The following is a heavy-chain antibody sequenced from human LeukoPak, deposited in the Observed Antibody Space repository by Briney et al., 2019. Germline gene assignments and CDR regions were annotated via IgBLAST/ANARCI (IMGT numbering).Heavy chain of an antibody. J-gene: IGHJ5*02. CDR2: IYYSGST. CDR3: ARARGVITMVRGVITPDWFDP. CDR1: GGSISIYY. Sequence: SETLSLTCTVSGGSISIYYWSWIRQPPGKGLEWIGYIYYSGSTNYNPSLKSRVTISVDTSKNQFSLKLSSVTAADTAVYYCARARGVITMVRGVITPDWFDPWGQGTLVTVSS. D-gene: IGHD3-10*01. V-gene: IGHV4-59*01.